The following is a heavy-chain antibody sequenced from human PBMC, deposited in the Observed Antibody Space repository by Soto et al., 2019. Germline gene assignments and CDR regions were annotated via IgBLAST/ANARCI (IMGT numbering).Heavy chain of an antibody. CDR3: ARGRPEPYYDFWSGYPYYMDV. Sequence: ASVKVSCKASGYTFTSYGISWVRQATGQGLEWMGWMNPNSGNTGYAQKFQGRVTMTRNTSISTAYMELSSLRSEDTAVYYCARGRPEPYYDFWSGYPYYMDVWGKGTTVTVSS. CDR1: GYTFTSYG. D-gene: IGHD3-3*01. J-gene: IGHJ6*03. V-gene: IGHV1-8*02. CDR2: MNPNSGNT.